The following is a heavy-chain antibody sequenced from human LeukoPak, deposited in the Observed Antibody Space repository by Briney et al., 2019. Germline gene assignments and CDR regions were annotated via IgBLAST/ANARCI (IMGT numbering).Heavy chain of an antibody. CDR1: GGSISSYY. D-gene: IGHD5-12*01. J-gene: IGHJ4*02. Sequence: SETLSLTCTVSGGSISSYYWSWIRQPPGKGLEWIGYIYYSGSTNYNPSLKSRVTISVDKSENQFSLKLASVTAADTAVYYCARGVATFDHWGQGTLVTVSS. CDR2: IYYSGST. CDR3: ARGVATFDH. V-gene: IGHV4-59*12.